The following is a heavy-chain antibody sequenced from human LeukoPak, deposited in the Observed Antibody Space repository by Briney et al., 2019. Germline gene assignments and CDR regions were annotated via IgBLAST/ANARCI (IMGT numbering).Heavy chain of an antibody. CDR3: ARVRYNWNRDFDY. J-gene: IGHJ4*02. D-gene: IGHD1-20*01. CDR1: GGSINSSTYY. CDR2: IYYSGST. V-gene: IGHV4-39*02. Sequence: SETLSLTCTVSGGSINSSTYYWGWIRQPPGKGLEWIGSIYYSGSTYYNPSLKSRVTISVDTSKNQFSLKLSSVTAADTAVYYCARVRYNWNRDFDYWGQGTLVTVSS.